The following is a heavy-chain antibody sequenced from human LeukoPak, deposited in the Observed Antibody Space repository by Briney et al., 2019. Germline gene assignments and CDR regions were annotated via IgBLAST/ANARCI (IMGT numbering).Heavy chain of an antibody. CDR2: INWNGGST. J-gene: IGHJ4*02. CDR1: GFTFDDYG. Sequence: RAGGSLRLSCAASGFTFDDYGMSWVRQAPGKGLEWVSGINWNGGSTGYADSVKGRFTISRDNAKNSLYLQMNSLRAEDTALYYCASLGYCSGGSCYARRDYWGQGTLATVSS. CDR3: ASLGYCSGGSCYARRDY. D-gene: IGHD2-15*01. V-gene: IGHV3-20*04.